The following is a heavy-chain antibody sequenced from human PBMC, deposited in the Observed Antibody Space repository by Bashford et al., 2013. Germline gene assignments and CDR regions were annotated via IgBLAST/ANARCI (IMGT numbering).Heavy chain of an antibody. Sequence: SGPTLVKPTQTLTLTCTFSGFSLSTSGMCVSWIRQPPGKALEWLALIDWDDDKYYSTSLKTRLTISKDTSKNQVVLTMTNMDPVDTATYYCARTAARTTTKYYYYYGMDVVGPKGPRSPSPQ. CDR1: GFSLSTSGMC. CDR3: ARTAARTTTKYYYYYGMDV. J-gene: IGHJ6*04. CDR2: IDWDDDK. V-gene: IGHV2-70*01. D-gene: IGHD6-6*01.